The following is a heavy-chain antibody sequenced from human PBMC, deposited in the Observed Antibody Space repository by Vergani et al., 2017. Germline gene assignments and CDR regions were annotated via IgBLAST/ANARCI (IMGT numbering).Heavy chain of an antibody. Sequence: QVQLVQSGAEVKKPGSSVKVSCKASGGTFSSYAISWVRQAPGQGLEWMGGIIPIFGTANYAQKFQGRVTITADESTSTAYMELSSLRAEDTAVYYCARILRVPVPRKNYYFDYWGQGTLVTVSS. D-gene: IGHD3-10*01. J-gene: IGHJ4*02. CDR1: GGTFSSYA. V-gene: IGHV1-69*01. CDR2: IIPIFGTA. CDR3: ARILRVPVPRKNYYFDY.